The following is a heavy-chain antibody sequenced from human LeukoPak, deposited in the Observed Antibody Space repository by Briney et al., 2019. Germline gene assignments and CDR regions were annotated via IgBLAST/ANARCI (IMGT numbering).Heavy chain of an antibody. Sequence: SETLSLTCAVSGGSISSSSYYWGWIRQPPGKGLEWIGSIYYSGSTYYNPSLKSRVTISVDTSKNQFSLKLSSVTAADTAVYYCATGSLNRFDYWGQGTLVTVSS. D-gene: IGHD1-14*01. V-gene: IGHV4-39*07. CDR3: ATGSLNRFDY. CDR2: IYYSGST. CDR1: GGSISSSSYY. J-gene: IGHJ4*02.